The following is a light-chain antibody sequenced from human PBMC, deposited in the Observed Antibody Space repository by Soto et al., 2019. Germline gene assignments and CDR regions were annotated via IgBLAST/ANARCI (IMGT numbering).Light chain of an antibody. Sequence: QSALTQPRSVSGSPGQSVTISCTGTSSDVGRYNYVSWYQQHPGKAPKLIIYDVTKRPSGVPDRFSGSKSGNTASLTISGIQAEDEVDYYCCSYAGGYIFVFGTGTKLTV. CDR3: CSYAGGYIFV. V-gene: IGLV2-11*01. CDR1: SSDVGRYNY. J-gene: IGLJ1*01. CDR2: DVT.